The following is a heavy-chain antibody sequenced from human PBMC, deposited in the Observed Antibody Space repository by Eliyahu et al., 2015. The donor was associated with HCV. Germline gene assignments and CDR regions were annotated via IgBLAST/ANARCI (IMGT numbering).Heavy chain of an antibody. CDR2: IYSGGST. Sequence: EVQLVESGGGLVQPGGSLRLSCAASGFTVSXXYMSWVRQAPGKGLEWVSVIYSGGSTYYADSVKGRFTISRDNSKNTLYLQMNSLRAEDTAVYYCARRRDYGGKDGGYYFDYWGQGTLVTVSS. J-gene: IGHJ4*02. V-gene: IGHV3-66*02. D-gene: IGHD4-23*01. CDR3: ARRRDYGGKDGGYYFDY. CDR1: GFTVSXXY.